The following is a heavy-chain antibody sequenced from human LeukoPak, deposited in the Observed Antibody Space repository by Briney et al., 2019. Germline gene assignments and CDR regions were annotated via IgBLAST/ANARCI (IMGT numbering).Heavy chain of an antibody. V-gene: IGHV3-21*04. J-gene: IGHJ6*02. CDR2: IDSSGSYK. D-gene: IGHD3-16*01. CDR1: GFTLSIYS. Sequence: GGSLRLSCAASGFTLSIYSMNWVRPSPGKGLEWVSSIDSSGSYKYYADSLKGRFTISRDNAKNSLYLQMSNLRAEDTAVYFCARGGGLDVWGQGATVTVSS. CDR3: ARGGGLDV.